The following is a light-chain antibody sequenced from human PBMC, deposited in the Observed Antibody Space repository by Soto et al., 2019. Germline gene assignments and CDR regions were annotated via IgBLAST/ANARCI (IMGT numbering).Light chain of an antibody. Sequence: IRMTKSRSSWSASVGARASILGRASQDITTYLNWYQQKPGKAPNLLIYAASSLQSGVPSRLSGSGSGTDFTLTISSLQPEDFATYYCQQSYSSPPEYTFGQGTKLEIK. V-gene: IGKV1-39*01. CDR2: AAS. CDR3: QQSYSSPPEYT. J-gene: IGKJ2*01. CDR1: QDITTY.